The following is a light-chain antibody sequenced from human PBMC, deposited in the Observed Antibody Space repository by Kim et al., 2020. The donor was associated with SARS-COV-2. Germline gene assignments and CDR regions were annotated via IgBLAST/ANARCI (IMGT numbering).Light chain of an antibody. CDR1: STNVGTNY. V-gene: IGLV1-47*01. J-gene: IGLJ2*01. CDR3: SAWDDSLRVQV. CDR2: TNN. Sequence: QSVLTQPPSASGTPGQRVTISCSGSSTNVGTNYLNWYQQLPGTAPKLLISTNNQRPSGGPDRFSGSKSGTTASLAISGLRSEDEADYYCSAWDDSLRVQVFGGGTQLTVL.